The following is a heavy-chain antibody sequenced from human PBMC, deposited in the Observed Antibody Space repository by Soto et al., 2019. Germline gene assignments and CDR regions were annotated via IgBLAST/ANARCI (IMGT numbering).Heavy chain of an antibody. CDR3: ARNLGTTPYYYLAMDV. CDR2: ITVGSGNT. J-gene: IGHJ6*02. D-gene: IGHD7-27*01. V-gene: IGHV1-3*01. Sequence: QGQLVQSGAEVRKPGASLKVSCKASGYSFTTYSVHLVRQAPGQGLEWMGWITVGSGNTRYSQRLQGRVTITRDSSASTAYLELSSLRSEDTAVYYCARNLGTTPYYYLAMDVWGRGTSVTVSS. CDR1: GYSFTTYS.